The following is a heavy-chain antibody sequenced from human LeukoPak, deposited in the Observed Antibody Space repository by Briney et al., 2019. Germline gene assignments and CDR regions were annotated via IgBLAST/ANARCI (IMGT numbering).Heavy chain of an antibody. J-gene: IGHJ4*02. CDR3: ARLAYCGGDCKWHFDY. CDR1: GYTFTSYY. CDR2: INPSGGST. V-gene: IGHV1-46*01. D-gene: IGHD2-21*01. Sequence: ASVKVSCKASGYTFTSYYMHWVRQAPGQGLEWMGIINPSGGSTSYAQKFQGRVTITRNTSISTAYMELSSLRSEDTAVYYCARLAYCGGDCKWHFDYWGQGTLVTVSS.